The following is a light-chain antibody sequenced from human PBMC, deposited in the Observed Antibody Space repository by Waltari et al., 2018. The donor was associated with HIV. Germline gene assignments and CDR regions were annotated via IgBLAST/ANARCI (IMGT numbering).Light chain of an antibody. V-gene: IGLV1-44*01. CDR3: AAWDDSLNGPV. Sequence: QSVLTQPPSASGTPGQRVTISCSGISSNIGSNTVNWYQPLPGTAPKLLIYSNNQRPSGVPGRFSGSKSGTSASLAISGLQSEDEADYYCAAWDDSLNGPVFGGGTKLTVL. CDR2: SNN. CDR1: SSNIGSNT. J-gene: IGLJ2*01.